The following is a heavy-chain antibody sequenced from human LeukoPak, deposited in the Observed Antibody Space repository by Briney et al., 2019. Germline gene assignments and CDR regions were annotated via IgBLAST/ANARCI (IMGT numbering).Heavy chain of an antibody. CDR2: IKQDGSEK. Sequence: PGGSLRLSCAASGFTFSSYWMSWVRQAPGKGLEWVANIKQDGSEKYYVDSVKGRFTISGDNAKNSLYLQMNSLRAEDTAVYYCARGLRFPPRRFDYWGQGTLVTVSS. CDR1: GFTFSSYW. D-gene: IGHD4-17*01. CDR3: ARGLRFPPRRFDY. V-gene: IGHV3-7*01. J-gene: IGHJ4*02.